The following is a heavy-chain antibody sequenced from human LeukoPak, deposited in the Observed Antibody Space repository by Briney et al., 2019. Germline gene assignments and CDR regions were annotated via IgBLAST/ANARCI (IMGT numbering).Heavy chain of an antibody. Sequence: SETLSLTCTVSGYSISSGYYWGWIRQPPGKGLEWIGRIYTSGSTNYNPSLKSRVTISVDTSKNQFSLKLSSVTAADTAVYYCARVRSSGAGPWFDPWGQGTLVTVSS. D-gene: IGHD6-6*01. J-gene: IGHJ5*02. CDR3: ARVRSSGAGPWFDP. CDR1: GYSISSGYY. CDR2: IYTSGST. V-gene: IGHV4-38-2*02.